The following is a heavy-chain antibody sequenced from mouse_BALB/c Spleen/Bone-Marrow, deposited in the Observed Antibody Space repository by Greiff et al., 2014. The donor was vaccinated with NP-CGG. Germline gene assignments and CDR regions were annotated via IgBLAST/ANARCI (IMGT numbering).Heavy chain of an antibody. Sequence: VHLVESGPSLVQPSQSLSITCTVSGFSLTSYGVHWVRQSPGKGLEWLGVIWRGGSTDYNAAFMSRLSITKDNSKSQVFFKMNNLQADDTAIYYCAKRGNYGYFDYWGQGTTLTVSS. J-gene: IGHJ2*01. D-gene: IGHD2-1*01. CDR2: IWRGGST. V-gene: IGHV2-5-1*01. CDR3: AKRGNYGYFDY. CDR1: GFSLTSYG.